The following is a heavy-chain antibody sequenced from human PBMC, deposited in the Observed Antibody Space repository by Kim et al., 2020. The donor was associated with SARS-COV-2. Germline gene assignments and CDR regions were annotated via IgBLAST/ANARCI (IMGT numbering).Heavy chain of an antibody. CDR2: IDPSDSYT. Sequence: GESLKISCKGSGYSFTSYWISWVRQMPGKGLEWMGRIDPSDSYTNYSPSFQGHVTISADKSISTAYLQWSSLKASDTAMYYCARLSRGISGAIYFDYWGQGTLVTVSS. CDR3: ARLSRGISGAIYFDY. J-gene: IGHJ4*02. CDR1: GYSFTSYW. D-gene: IGHD3-10*01. V-gene: IGHV5-10-1*01.